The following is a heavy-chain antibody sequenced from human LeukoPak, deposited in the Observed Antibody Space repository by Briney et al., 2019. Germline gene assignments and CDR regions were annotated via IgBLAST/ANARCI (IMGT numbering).Heavy chain of an antibody. CDR2: INPNSGGT. Sequence: GGSLRLSCAASGFTFSSYAMHWVRQAPGQGLEWMGWINPNSGGTNYAQKFQGRVTMTRDTSISTAYMELSRLRSDDTAVYYCAREPSSRYYDSSGPWDIWGQGTMVTVSS. J-gene: IGHJ3*02. V-gene: IGHV1-2*02. D-gene: IGHD3-22*01. CDR3: AREPSSRYYDSSGPWDI. CDR1: GFTFSSYA.